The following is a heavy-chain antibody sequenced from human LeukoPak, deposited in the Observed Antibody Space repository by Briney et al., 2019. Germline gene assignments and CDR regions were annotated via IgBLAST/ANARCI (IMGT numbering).Heavy chain of an antibody. CDR1: GFPFSDYY. J-gene: IGHJ6*02. CDR2: IYYSGST. V-gene: IGHV4-38-2*01. CDR3: ARGRTAPYYYGMDV. Sequence: GSLRLSCAASGFPFSDYYMSWIRQPPGKGLEWIGSIYYSGSTYYNPSLKSRVTISVDTSKNQFSLKLSSVTAADTAVYYCARGRTAPYYYGMDVWGQGTTVTVSS.